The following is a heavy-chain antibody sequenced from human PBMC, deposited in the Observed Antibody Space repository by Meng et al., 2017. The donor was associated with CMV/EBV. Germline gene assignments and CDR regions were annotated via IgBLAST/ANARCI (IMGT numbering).Heavy chain of an antibody. CDR3: ASRAYCGGDCFDAFDI. J-gene: IGHJ3*02. CDR1: GFTFSSYS. D-gene: IGHD2-21*01. Sequence: ETLSLTCAASGFTFSSYSMNWVRQAPGKGLEWVSNISSSSSTIYYADSVKGRFTISRDNAKNSLYLQMNSLRAEDTAVYYCASRAYCGGDCFDAFDIWGQGTMVTVSS. CDR2: ISSSSSTI. V-gene: IGHV3-48*04.